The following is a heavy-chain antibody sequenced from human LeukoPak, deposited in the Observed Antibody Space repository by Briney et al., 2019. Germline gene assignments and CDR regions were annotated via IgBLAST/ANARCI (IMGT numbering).Heavy chain of an antibody. D-gene: IGHD5-18*01. J-gene: IGHJ4*02. CDR2: IYSGDSDT. Sequence: GESLKISCEASGYSFTTYWITWVRQMPGKGLEWMAIIYSGDSDTRYSPSFQGQVTISVDKSISTAYLQWSSLKASDTAIYYCAIHSYGYRHWGQGTLVIVSS. CDR3: AIHSYGYRH. CDR1: GYSFTTYW. V-gene: IGHV5-51*01.